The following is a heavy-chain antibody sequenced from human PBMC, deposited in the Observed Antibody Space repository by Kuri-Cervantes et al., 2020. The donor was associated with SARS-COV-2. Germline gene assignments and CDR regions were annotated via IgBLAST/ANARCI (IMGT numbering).Heavy chain of an antibody. CDR1: GGSISSSSYY. CDR3: ARVGDYDFWSGLYNWFDP. D-gene: IGHD3-3*01. CDR2: IYYSGST. Sequence: SETLSLTCTVSGGSISSSSYYWGWIRQPPGKGLEWIGSIYYSGSTYYNPSLKSRVTISVDTSKNQFSLKLSSVTAADTAVYYCARVGDYDFWSGLYNWFDPWGQGTLVTVSS. J-gene: IGHJ5*02. V-gene: IGHV4-39*01.